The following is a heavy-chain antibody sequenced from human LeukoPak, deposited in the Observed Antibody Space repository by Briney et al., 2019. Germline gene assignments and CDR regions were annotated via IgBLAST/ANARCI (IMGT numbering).Heavy chain of an antibody. D-gene: IGHD3-10*01. CDR3: TREDYGSGSLGDY. CDR2: IRSKAYGGTT. CDR1: GLTFDDYA. J-gene: IGHJ4*02. V-gene: IGHV3-49*04. Sequence: GGSLRLSCTVSGLTFDDYAMSWVRQAPGKGLEWVGFIRSKAYGGTTEYAASVKGRFTISKDDSKNIAYLQMNSLITEDTAVYYCTREDYGSGSLGDYWGQGTLVTVSS.